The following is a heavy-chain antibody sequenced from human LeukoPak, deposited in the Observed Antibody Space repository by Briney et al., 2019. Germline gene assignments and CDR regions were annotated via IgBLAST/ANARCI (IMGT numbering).Heavy chain of an antibody. J-gene: IGHJ4*02. CDR3: ASMDSSGWPFDY. CDR1: GGSFSGYY. CDR2: IYYSGST. D-gene: IGHD6-19*01. V-gene: IGHV4-59*01. Sequence: SETLSLTCAVYGGSFSGYYWSWIRQPPGKGLEWIGYIYYSGSTNYNPSLKSRVTISVDTSKNQFSLKLSSVTAADTAVYYCASMDSSGWPFDYWGQGTLVTVSS.